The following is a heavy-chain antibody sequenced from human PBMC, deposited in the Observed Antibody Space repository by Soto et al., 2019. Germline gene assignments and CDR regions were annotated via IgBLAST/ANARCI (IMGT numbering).Heavy chain of an antibody. CDR1: GFSFSNYA. V-gene: IGHV3-30-3*01. Sequence: QVQLVESGGGVVQPGGSLRLSCAASGFSFSNYAMHWVRQAPGKGLEWMAVISHDGISEHYADSVKGRFTISRDRSWNTLYLQMNSLRAEDTAVYYCARDDWVVDPWGQGTLVTVSS. D-gene: IGHD3-9*01. J-gene: IGHJ5*02. CDR2: ISHDGISE. CDR3: ARDDWVVDP.